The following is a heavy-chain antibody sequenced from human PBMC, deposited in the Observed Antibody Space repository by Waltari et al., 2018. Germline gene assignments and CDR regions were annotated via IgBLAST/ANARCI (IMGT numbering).Heavy chain of an antibody. V-gene: IGHV4-38-2*02. CDR1: GYFINRGYH. J-gene: IGHJ5*01. D-gene: IGHD6-25*01. Sequence: QVQLQESGPGLVKPSETLSLTCAVSGYFINRGYHWGWVRQPPGKGLEWIGTIHRTGTTSYNPSLQSRVTISIDTSKNQFSLTVTSLTAADTAVYYCARDVSAGLNWFDPWSQGTLVTVSS. CDR2: IHRTGTT. CDR3: ARDVSAGLNWFDP.